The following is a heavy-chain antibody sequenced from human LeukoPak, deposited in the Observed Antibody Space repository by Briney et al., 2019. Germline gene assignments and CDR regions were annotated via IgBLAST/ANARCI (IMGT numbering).Heavy chain of an antibody. J-gene: IGHJ4*02. V-gene: IGHV3-23*01. CDR1: GFSFSTYA. CDR2: INDGGGGT. CDR3: AKEGCSATNCYINC. Sequence: GSVRLSCAASGFSFSTYAMSWVRQVPGKGLQWVSRINDGGGGTSYADSVKGRFTISRDNSKNMLYLRMDSLRAEDTALYHCAKEGCSATNCYINCWGQGTLVTVSS. D-gene: IGHD2-2*01.